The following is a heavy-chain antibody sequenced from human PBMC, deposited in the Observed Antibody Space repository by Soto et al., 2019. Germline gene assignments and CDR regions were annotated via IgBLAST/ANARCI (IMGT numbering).Heavy chain of an antibody. CDR1: VGSSSSGGYS. J-gene: IGHJ3*02. CDR2: IYHSGST. V-gene: IGHV4-30-2*01. D-gene: IGHD4-17*01. CDR3: ARRFLYGDYNGGAFDI. Sequence: PSESLSLTGAVSVGSSSSGGYSWSWIRQPPGKGLEWIGYIYHSGSTYYNPSLKSRVTISVDRSKNQFSLKLSSVTAADTAVYYCARRFLYGDYNGGAFDIWGQGTMVTVSS.